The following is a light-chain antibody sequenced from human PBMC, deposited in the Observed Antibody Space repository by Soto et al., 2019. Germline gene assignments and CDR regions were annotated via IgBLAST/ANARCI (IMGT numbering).Light chain of an antibody. J-gene: IGKJ4*01. CDR3: QQADTFPRT. CDR1: QGVSSW. Sequence: DIQMTQSPSSVSASVGDRVTITCRASQGVSSWLAWYQQKPGRAPKLLIYGASTLQSGVPSRFSGSGSGTDFSLTITTLQPEDSATYYGQQADTFPRTFGGGTKVEIE. V-gene: IGKV1-12*01. CDR2: GAS.